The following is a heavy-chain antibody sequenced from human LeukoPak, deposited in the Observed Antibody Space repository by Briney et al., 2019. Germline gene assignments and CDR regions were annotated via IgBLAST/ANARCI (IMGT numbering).Heavy chain of an antibody. CDR2: IYTSGST. D-gene: IGHD1-26*01. J-gene: IGHJ4*02. Sequence: SETLSLTCTVSGGSISSYYWSWIRQPPGKGLEWIGYIYTSGSTNYNPSPKSRVTISVDTSKNQFSLKLSSVTAADTAVYYCERRSVGGATYRSYYFDYWGQGTLVTVSS. CDR1: GGSISSYY. V-gene: IGHV4-4*09. CDR3: ERRSVGGATYRSYYFDY.